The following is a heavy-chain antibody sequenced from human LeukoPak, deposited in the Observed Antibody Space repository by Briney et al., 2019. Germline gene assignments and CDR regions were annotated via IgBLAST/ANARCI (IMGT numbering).Heavy chain of an antibody. D-gene: IGHD4-17*01. CDR3: ATWGDYGAD. CDR2: ISYAGSNK. CDR1: GSTFSSYG. Sequence: PGGSLRLSCAASGSTFSSYGMHWVRQAPGKGLEWVAVISYAGSNKYYADSMKGRFTISRDNSKNTLYLQMNSLRAEDTAVYYCATWGDYGADWGQGTLVTVSS. V-gene: IGHV3-30*03. J-gene: IGHJ4*02.